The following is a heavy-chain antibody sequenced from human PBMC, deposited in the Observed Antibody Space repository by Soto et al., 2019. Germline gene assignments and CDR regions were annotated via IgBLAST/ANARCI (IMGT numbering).Heavy chain of an antibody. CDR1: GYIFNKYG. D-gene: IGHD3-16*01. J-gene: IGHJ3*01. CDR2: ISAFNGYT. CDR3: ARGRGGGIHAGTPDGLDV. V-gene: IGHV1-18*01. Sequence: ASVKVSCKAAGYIFNKYGFNWVRQALGQELEWLGRISAFNGYTNFAQKFQGRVTLTTDTSTNTAYMELSSLRSDDTAIYYCARGRGGGIHAGTPDGLDVWGQGTMVTVSS.